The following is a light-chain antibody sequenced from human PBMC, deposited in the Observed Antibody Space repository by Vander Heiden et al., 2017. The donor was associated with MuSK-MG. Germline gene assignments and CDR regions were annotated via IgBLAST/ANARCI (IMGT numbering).Light chain of an antibody. CDR2: DDS. Sequence: SYVLTQPPSVSVAPGQTARITFGVNHIGRKSVHWYQQKSGQAPVLVVYDDSERPSGIPERFAGANAGNTATLTISRVEAGDEADYYCQVWDSSSDHLVVGTGTKVTVL. CDR3: QVWDSSSDHLV. CDR1: HIGRKS. J-gene: IGLJ1*01. V-gene: IGLV3-21*02.